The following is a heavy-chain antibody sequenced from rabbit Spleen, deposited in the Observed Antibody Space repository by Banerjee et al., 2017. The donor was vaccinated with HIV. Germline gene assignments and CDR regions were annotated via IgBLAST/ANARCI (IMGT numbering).Heavy chain of an antibody. CDR1: GFDFSSYG. CDR2: IDPVFGST. D-gene: IGHD4-1*01. V-gene: IGHV1S47*01. J-gene: IGHJ6*01. CDR3: ARDLYSSGWGALSYGMDL. Sequence: QEQLVESGGGLVQPGGSLKLSCKASGFDFSSYGVSWVRQAPGKGLEWIGYIDPVFGSTYYASWVNGRFTISSDNAQNTVFLQMTSLTASDTATYFCARDLYSSGWGALSYGMDLWGPGTLVTVS.